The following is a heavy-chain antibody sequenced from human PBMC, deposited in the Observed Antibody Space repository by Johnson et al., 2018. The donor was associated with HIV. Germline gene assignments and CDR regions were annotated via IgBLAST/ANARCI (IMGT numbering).Heavy chain of an antibody. CDR2: ISYDGSNQ. J-gene: IGHJ3*02. Sequence: QVQLVESGGGVVQPGRSLRLSCVASGFTFSSYGIHWVRQAPGKGLEWVAVISYDGSNQYAASVKGRSFISRYHSNTIANLQMNSLKAEDTAVYYCTRYPYYDSSGYPDAFDIWGQGTMVTVSS. CDR3: TRYPYYDSSGYPDAFDI. CDR1: GFTFSSYG. D-gene: IGHD3-22*01. V-gene: IGHV3-30*03.